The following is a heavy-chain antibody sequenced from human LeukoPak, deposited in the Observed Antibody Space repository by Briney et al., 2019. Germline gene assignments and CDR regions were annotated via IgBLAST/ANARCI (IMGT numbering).Heavy chain of an antibody. CDR2: ISYSGSA. V-gene: IGHV4-39*07. Sequence: SETLSLTCTVSGDSINSNSYFWGWLRQPPGKGLEWIGGISYSGSAYYNPSLKSRVTISPHTSKNQFSLRLSSVTAADTAVYYCARGEAAAGTGKAPLDYWGQGTLVTVSS. D-gene: IGHD6-13*01. CDR1: GDSINSNSYF. J-gene: IGHJ4*02. CDR3: ARGEAAAGTGKAPLDY.